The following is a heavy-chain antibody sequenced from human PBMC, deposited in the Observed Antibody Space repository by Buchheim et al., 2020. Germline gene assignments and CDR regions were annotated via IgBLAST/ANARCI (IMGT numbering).Heavy chain of an antibody. CDR3: TKEPLVNTGYYYPH. CDR2: ISYDGSVD. CDR1: GFIFSNFG. J-gene: IGHJ4*02. Sequence: QVQLVESGGGVVQPGRSLRLSCAASGFIFSNFGMHWVRRAPGKGLEWVAVISYDGSVDYYVASVKGRITISRDNSKNAMRMQMNSLRPEDTAVYYCTKEPLVNTGYYYPHWGQGTL. D-gene: IGHD2/OR15-2a*01. V-gene: IGHV3-30*18.